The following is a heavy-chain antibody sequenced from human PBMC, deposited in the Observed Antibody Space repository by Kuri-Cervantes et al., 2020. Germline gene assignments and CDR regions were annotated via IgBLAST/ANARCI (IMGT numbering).Heavy chain of an antibody. CDR3: ARDGSSGYYYFDY. CDR2: INAYNGNT. J-gene: IGHJ4*02. D-gene: IGHD3-22*01. CDR1: GYTFTSYS. V-gene: IGHV1-18*01. Sequence: ASVKVSCKASGYTFTSYSISWVRQAPGQGLEWMGWINAYNGNTNYAQKLQGRVTMTRDTSTSTVYMELSSLRSEDTAVYYCARDGSSGYYYFDYWGQGTLVTVSS.